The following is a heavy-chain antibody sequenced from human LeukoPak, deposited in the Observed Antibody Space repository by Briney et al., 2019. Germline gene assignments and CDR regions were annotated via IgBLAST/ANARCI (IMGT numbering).Heavy chain of an antibody. D-gene: IGHD3-9*01. J-gene: IGHJ4*02. CDR1: GFTFSSYG. Sequence: PGGSLRLSCAASGFTFSSYGMHWVRQAPGKGLEWVAVIWYDGSNKYYADSVKGRFTISRDNSKNTLYLQMNSLRAEDTAVYYCARDTALRYFDWLFPLEYWGQGTLVTVSS. CDR3: ARDTALRYFDWLFPLEY. CDR2: IWYDGSNK. V-gene: IGHV3-33*01.